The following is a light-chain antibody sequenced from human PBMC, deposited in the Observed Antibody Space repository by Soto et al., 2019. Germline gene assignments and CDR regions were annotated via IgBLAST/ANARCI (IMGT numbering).Light chain of an antibody. CDR1: SSDVGGYNY. CDR2: DVT. Sequence: LTQPRSVSGSAGKSVTISCTGTSSDVGGYNYVSWYQHHPGKAPKLMIYDVTKRPSGVRDRFSASKSGNTASLTISGLQAEDEADYYCCSYAGSYTYVFGTGTKVTVL. CDR3: CSYAGSYTYV. J-gene: IGLJ1*01. V-gene: IGLV2-11*01.